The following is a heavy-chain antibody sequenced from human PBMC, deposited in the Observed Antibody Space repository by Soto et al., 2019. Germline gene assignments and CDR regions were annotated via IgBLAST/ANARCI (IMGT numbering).Heavy chain of an antibody. J-gene: IGHJ5*02. V-gene: IGHV4-31*03. CDR2: IYYSGST. D-gene: IGHD3-10*01. CDR1: GGSISSGGYY. Sequence: PSVTLSLTCTVSGGSISSGGYYWSSIRQHPGKGLEWIGYIYYSGSTYYNPSLKSRVTISVDTPKNQFSLKLSSVTAADTAVYYCARAVVRGVIMNNWFDPWGQGTLVTVSS. CDR3: ARAVVRGVIMNNWFDP.